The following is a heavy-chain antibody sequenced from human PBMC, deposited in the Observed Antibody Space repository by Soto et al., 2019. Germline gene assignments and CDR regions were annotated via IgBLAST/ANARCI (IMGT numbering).Heavy chain of an antibody. CDR2: IYWNDDK. CDR1: GFSLSTSGVA. J-gene: IGHJ4*02. CDR3: AHGGIGYYMILDY. Sequence: QITLKESGPTLVKPTQTLTLTCTFSGFSLSTSGVAVGWIRQPPGKALEWLALIYWNDDKRYSPSLKSRLTITTDTSKNQVVLIMTHMDPVDTATYYCAHGGIGYYMILDYWVQGTLVTVSS. D-gene: IGHD3-3*01. V-gene: IGHV2-5*01.